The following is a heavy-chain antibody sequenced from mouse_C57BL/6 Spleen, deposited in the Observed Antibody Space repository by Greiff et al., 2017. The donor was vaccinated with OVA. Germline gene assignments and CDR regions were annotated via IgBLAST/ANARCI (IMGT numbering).Heavy chain of an antibody. CDR1: GYTFTSYW. D-gene: IGHD1-1*01. CDR3: ARTSGSGAWFAY. J-gene: IGHJ3*01. CDR2: IDPSDSYT. V-gene: IGHV1-69*01. Sequence: VQLQQPGAELVMPGASVKLSCKASGYTFTSYWMHWVKQRPGQGLEWIGEIDPSDSYTNYNQKFKGKSTLTVDKSSSTAYMQLSSLTSEDSAVYYCARTSGSGAWFAYWGQGTLVTVSA.